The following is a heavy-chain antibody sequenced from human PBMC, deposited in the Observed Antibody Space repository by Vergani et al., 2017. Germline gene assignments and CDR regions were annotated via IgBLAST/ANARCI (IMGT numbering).Heavy chain of an antibody. D-gene: IGHD3-22*01. CDR2: ISYDGSNK. V-gene: IGHV3-30*01. CDR3: AREGWLTMIVVVYFDY. J-gene: IGHJ4*02. CDR1: GFTFSSYA. Sequence: QVQLVESGGGVVQPGRSLRLSCAASGFTFSSYAMHWVRQAPGKGLEWVAVISYDGSNKYYADSVKGRFTISRDNSKNTLYLQMNSLRAEDTAVYYCAREGWLTMIVVVYFDYWGQGTLVTVSS.